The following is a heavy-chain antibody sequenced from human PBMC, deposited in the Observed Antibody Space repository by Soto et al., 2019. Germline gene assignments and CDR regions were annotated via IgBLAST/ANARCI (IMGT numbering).Heavy chain of an antibody. D-gene: IGHD3-3*01. Sequence: QVQLVESGGGVVQPGRSLRLSCAASGFTFSSYGMHWVRQAPGKGLEWVAVISYDGSNKYYADSVKGRFTISRDNSKNXXXXXXXXXXXXXXXXXXXXXDXXXXXXXATIFFDYWGQGTLVTVSS. J-gene: IGHJ4*02. CDR3: XXDXXXXXXXATIFFDY. CDR2: ISYDGSNK. CDR1: GFTFSSYG. V-gene: IGHV3-30*03.